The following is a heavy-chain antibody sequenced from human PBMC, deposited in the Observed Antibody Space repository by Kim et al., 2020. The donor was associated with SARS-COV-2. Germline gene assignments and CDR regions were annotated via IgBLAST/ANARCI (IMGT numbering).Heavy chain of an antibody. Sequence: GGSLRLYCAGSGFTFSDHHMDWVRQAPGKGLEWVGRVRHQRNSYTTEYAASVRGRFTISRDDSKKLLYLQMSSLKTEDTAVYYCARDNDGLGDYWGQGTL. J-gene: IGHJ4*02. CDR2: VRHQRNSYTT. CDR1: GFTFSDHH. D-gene: IGHD7-27*01. CDR3: ARDNDGLGDY. V-gene: IGHV3-72*01.